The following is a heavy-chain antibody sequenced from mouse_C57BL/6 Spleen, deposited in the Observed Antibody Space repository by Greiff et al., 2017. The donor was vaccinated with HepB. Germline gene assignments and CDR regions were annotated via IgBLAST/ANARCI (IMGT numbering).Heavy chain of an antibody. CDR2: ISYDGSN. CDR1: GYSITSGYY. CDR3: ARRIYYGSKDYFDY. V-gene: IGHV3-6*01. J-gene: IGHJ2*01. D-gene: IGHD1-1*01. Sequence: DVHLVESGPGLVKPSQSLSLTCSVTGYSITSGYYWNWIRQFPGNKLEWMGYISYDGSNNYNPSLKNRISITRDTSKNQFFLKLNSVTTEDTATYYCARRIYYGSKDYFDYWGQGTTLTVSS.